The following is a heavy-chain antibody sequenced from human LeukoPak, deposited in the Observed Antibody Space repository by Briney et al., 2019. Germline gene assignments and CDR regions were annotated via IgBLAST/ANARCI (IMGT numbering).Heavy chain of an antibody. CDR3: ARVLGYCSSTSCSGNYCYYGMDV. Sequence: SETLSLTCTVSGGSISSYYWSWIRQPPGKGLEWIGYIYYSGSTNYNPSLKSRVTISVDTSKNQFSLKLSSVTAADTAVYYCARVLGYCSSTSCSGNYCYYGMDVWGQGTTVTVSS. J-gene: IGHJ6*02. D-gene: IGHD2-2*01. CDR1: GGSISSYY. CDR2: IYYSGST. V-gene: IGHV4-59*01.